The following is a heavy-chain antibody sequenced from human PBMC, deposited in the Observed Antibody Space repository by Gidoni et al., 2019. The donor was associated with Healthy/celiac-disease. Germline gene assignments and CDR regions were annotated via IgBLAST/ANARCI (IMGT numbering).Heavy chain of an antibody. CDR1: GFTFSSYW. CDR3: ARLRQNYDFWSGYYTLDYYYYMDV. J-gene: IGHJ6*03. V-gene: IGHV3-7*03. Sequence: EVQLVESGGGLVQPGGSLRLSCAASGFTFSSYWMRWVRQAPGKGLEWVANIKQEGSEKYYVDSVKGRFTISRDNAKNSLYLQMNSLRAEDTAVYYCARLRQNYDFWSGYYTLDYYYYMDVWGKGTTVTVSS. D-gene: IGHD3-3*01. CDR2: IKQEGSEK.